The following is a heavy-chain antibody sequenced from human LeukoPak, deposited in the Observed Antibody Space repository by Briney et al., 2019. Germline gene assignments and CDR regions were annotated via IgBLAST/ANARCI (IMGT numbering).Heavy chain of an antibody. CDR3: ARVEVWGVPYFDY. V-gene: IGHV4-59*01. D-gene: IGHD3-10*01. CDR2: IYYSGST. CDR1: GGSISSYY. J-gene: IGHJ4*02. Sequence: SETLSLTCTVSGGSISSYYWSWIRQPPGKGLEWIGYIYYSGSTNYNPSLKSRVTISVDTSKNQFSLKLSSVTAADTAVYYCARVEVWGVPYFDYWGQGTLVTVSS.